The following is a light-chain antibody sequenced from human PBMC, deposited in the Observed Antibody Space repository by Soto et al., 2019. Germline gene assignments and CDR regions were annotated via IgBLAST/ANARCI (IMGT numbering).Light chain of an antibody. Sequence: QSALTQPASVSGSPGQSITISCIGTSSDVGAYNFVSWYQQHPGKAPKLMIYDVTNRPSGVSSRFSGSKSGNTASLAISGLQGEDEADYYCSSYTTSNTLVFGGGTKLTVL. V-gene: IGLV2-14*03. CDR1: SSDVGAYNF. CDR3: SSYTTSNTLV. CDR2: DVT. J-gene: IGLJ2*01.